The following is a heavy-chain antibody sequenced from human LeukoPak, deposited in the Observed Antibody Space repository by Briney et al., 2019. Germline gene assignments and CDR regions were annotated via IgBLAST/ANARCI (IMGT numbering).Heavy chain of an antibody. CDR1: GYTFTSYG. D-gene: IGHD2-2*01. CDR3: ARVSPRDDCSSTSCYGNFDY. J-gene: IGHJ4*02. V-gene: IGHV1-18*04. CDR2: ISAYNGNT. Sequence: ASVKVSCKASGYTFTSYGISWVRQAPGQGLEWMGWISAYNGNTNYAQKLRGRVTMTTDTSTSTAYMELRSLRSDDTAVYYCARVSPRDDCSSTSCYGNFDYWGQGTLVIVSS.